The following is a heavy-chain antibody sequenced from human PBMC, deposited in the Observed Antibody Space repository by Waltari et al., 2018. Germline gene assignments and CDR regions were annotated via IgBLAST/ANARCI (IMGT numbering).Heavy chain of an antibody. CDR1: GCTFRLYN. CDR3: ARDLRAAVNWFDP. D-gene: IGHD6-13*01. CDR2: ISSSSSYI. J-gene: IGHJ5*02. V-gene: IGHV3-21*01. Sequence: EVQLVESGGGLVKLGGSLRLSWAASGCTFRLYNMNWVRRAPGKGLEWVSSISSSSSYISYADSVKGRFNISRDNAKNSLYLQMNSLRAEDTAVYYCARDLRAAVNWFDPWGQGTLVTVSS.